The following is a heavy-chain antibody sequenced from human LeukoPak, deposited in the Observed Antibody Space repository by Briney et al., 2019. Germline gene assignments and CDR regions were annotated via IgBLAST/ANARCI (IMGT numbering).Heavy chain of an antibody. CDR2: IYYSGST. J-gene: IGHJ4*02. V-gene: IGHV4-59*01. CDR3: ARALVTGTYASFDY. Sequence: SETLSLTCHVSGGSINSYYWSWIRQSPGKGLEWIGYIYYSGSTNYNPSLKSRVTISVDTSKNQFSLKLSSVTAADTAVYYCARALVTGTYASFDYWGQGTLVTVSS. CDR1: GGSINSYY. D-gene: IGHD1-20*01.